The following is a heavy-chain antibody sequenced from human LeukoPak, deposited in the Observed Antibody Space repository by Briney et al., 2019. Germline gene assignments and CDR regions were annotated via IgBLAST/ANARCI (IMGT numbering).Heavy chain of an antibody. J-gene: IGHJ5*02. V-gene: IGHV3-48*03. CDR3: AREGQQWLPRVDP. Sequence: PGGSLRLSCAASGFTFSSYEMNWVRQAPGKGLEWVSYISSSGSTIYYADSVKGRFTISRDNAKNSLYLQMNSLRAEDTAVYYCAREGQQWLPRVDPWGEGTLVTVSS. D-gene: IGHD6-19*01. CDR2: ISSSGSTI. CDR1: GFTFSSYE.